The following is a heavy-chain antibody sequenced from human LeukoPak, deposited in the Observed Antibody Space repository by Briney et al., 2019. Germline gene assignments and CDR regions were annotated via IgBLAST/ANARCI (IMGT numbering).Heavy chain of an antibody. Sequence: GGSLRLSCAASGFTFSSYAMHWVRQAPGKGLEWVAIISYDGSNKYYADSVKGRFTISRDNSKNTLYLQMNSLRAEDTAVYYCAKGRNYGDYEAIFDYWGQGTLVTVSS. J-gene: IGHJ4*02. D-gene: IGHD4-17*01. V-gene: IGHV3-30*04. CDR2: ISYDGSNK. CDR1: GFTFSSYA. CDR3: AKGRNYGDYEAIFDY.